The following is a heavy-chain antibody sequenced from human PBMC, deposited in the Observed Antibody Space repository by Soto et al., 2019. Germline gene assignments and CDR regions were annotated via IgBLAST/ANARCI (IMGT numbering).Heavy chain of an antibody. CDR1: GGSISSYY. CDR3: ASRYGPGIDY. CDR2: IHYSGST. D-gene: IGHD4-17*01. Sequence: QVQLQESGPGLVKPSETLSLTCTVSGGSISSYYWSWIRQPPGKGLEWIGYIHYSGSTNYNPSLKSRVTISGDTSKSQVSLKWSSVTAAYTAVYYCASRYGPGIDYVGQGSLVTLSS. J-gene: IGHJ4*02. V-gene: IGHV4-59*08.